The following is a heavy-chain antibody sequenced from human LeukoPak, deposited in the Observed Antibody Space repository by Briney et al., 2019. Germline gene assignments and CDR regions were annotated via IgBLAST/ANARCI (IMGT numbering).Heavy chain of an antibody. CDR1: GFTFSSYA. Sequence: GGSLRLSCAASGFTFSSYAMSWVRQAPGKGLEWVANIKQDGSEKHYVDSVKGRFTISRDNAKNALYLQMNSLRAEDTGVYFCARGQTLTFWGQGTLVTASS. J-gene: IGHJ4*02. CDR2: IKQDGSEK. V-gene: IGHV3-7*01. CDR3: ARGQTLTF.